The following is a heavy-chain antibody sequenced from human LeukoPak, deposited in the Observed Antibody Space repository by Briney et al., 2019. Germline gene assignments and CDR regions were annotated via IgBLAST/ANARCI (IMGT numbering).Heavy chain of an antibody. J-gene: IGHJ4*02. D-gene: IGHD6-19*01. CDR3: ARHKVAGSPLSGSSGWYY. CDR1: GGSFSGYY. Sequence: PSETLSLTCAVYGGSFSGYYWSWIRQPPGKGLEWIGEINHSGSTNYNPSLKSRVTISVDTSKNQFSLKLSSVTAADTAVYYCARHKVAGSPLSGSSGWYYWGQGTLVTVSS. V-gene: IGHV4-34*01. CDR2: INHSGST.